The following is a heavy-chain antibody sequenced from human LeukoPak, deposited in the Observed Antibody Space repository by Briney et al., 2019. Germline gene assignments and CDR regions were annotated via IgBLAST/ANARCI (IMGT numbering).Heavy chain of an antibody. V-gene: IGHV3-21*01. D-gene: IGHD2-2*01. J-gene: IGHJ6*02. CDR2: ISSSSSYI. CDR1: GFTFSSYS. Sequence: GGSLRLSCAASGFTFSSYSMNWVRQAPGKGLEWVSSISSSSSYIYYADSVKGRFTISRDNAKHSLYLQMNSLRAEDTAVYYCARESHCSSTSCFHYYYYYGMDVWGQGTTVTVSS. CDR3: ARESHCSSTSCFHYYYYYGMDV.